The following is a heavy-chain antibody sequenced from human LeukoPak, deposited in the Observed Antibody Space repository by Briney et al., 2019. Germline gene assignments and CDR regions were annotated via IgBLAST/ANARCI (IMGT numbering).Heavy chain of an antibody. V-gene: IGHV1-24*01. CDR1: GYTLTELS. CDR2: FDPEDGET. Sequence: ASVKVSCKVSGYTLTELSMHWVRQAPGKGLEWMGGFDPEDGETIYAQKFQGRVTMTTDTSTSTAYMELRSLRSDDTAVYYCARVTDWGQGSLVTVSS. CDR3: ARVTD. J-gene: IGHJ4*02.